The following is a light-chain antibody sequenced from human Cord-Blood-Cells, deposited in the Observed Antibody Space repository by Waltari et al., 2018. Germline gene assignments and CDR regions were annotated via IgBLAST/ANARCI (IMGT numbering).Light chain of an antibody. Sequence: QPPSVSVAPGKTARITCGGNNIGSKSVHWYQQKPGQAPVLVIYYDSDRPSGIPERFSGSNSGNTATLTISRVEAGDEADYYCQVWDSSSDHLVVFGGGTKLTVL. CDR3: QVWDSSSDHLVV. J-gene: IGLJ2*01. V-gene: IGLV3-21*04. CDR1: NIGSKS. CDR2: YDS.